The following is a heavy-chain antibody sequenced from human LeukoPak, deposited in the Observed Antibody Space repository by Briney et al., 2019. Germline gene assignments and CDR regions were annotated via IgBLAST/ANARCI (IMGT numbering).Heavy chain of an antibody. D-gene: IGHD1-26*01. Sequence: SETLSLTCAVYGGSFSGYYWSWIRQPPGKGLEWIGEINHSGSTYYNPSLKSRVTISVDTSKNQFSLKLSSVTAADTAVYYCARAWELLGDYFDYWGQGTLVTVSS. CDR3: ARAWELLGDYFDY. CDR1: GGSFSGYY. J-gene: IGHJ4*02. CDR2: INHSGST. V-gene: IGHV4-34*01.